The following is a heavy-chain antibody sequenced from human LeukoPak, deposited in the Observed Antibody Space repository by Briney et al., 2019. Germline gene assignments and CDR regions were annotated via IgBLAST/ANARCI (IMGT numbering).Heavy chain of an antibody. V-gene: IGHV3-21*01. D-gene: IGHD1-26*01. CDR3: VREGGTGIGRDVFDY. J-gene: IGHJ4*02. CDR2: INSLGNYI. Sequence: GGSLRLSCVASGFTFSTYTMDWVRQAPGKGLEWVSYINSLGNYIYYADSVKGRFTISRDNAKDALYLQMNSLRAEDTAVYYCVREGGTGIGRDVFDYWGQGALVTVSS. CDR1: GFTFSTYT.